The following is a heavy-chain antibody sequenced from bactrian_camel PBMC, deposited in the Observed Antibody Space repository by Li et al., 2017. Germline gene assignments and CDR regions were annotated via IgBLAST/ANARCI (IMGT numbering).Heavy chain of an antibody. Sequence: DVQLVESGGGSVQAGGSLRLSCTASGFTFDDSSRGWYRQAPGNECELVSADSSDGNTYYADSVKGRFTISYDGAKNTVYLQMSSLKPEDSAMYYCAAGGYFALNARGYKYWGQGTQVTVS. V-gene: IGHV3S66*01. CDR2: DSSDGNT. J-gene: IGHJ4*01. D-gene: IGHD2*01. CDR1: GFTFDDSS. CDR3: AAGGYFALNARGYKY.